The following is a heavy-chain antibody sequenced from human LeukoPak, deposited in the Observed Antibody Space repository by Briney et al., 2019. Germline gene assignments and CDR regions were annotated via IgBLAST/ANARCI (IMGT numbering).Heavy chain of an antibody. V-gene: IGHV3-30*18. Sequence: PGRSLRLSCAASGFTFSSYGMHWVRQAPGKGLEWVAVISYDGSNKYYADSVKGRFTISRDNSKNTLYLQMNSLRAEDTAVYYCAKDGCSSTSCYIGGFDYWGQGTLVTVSS. J-gene: IGHJ4*02. CDR3: AKDGCSSTSCYIGGFDY. D-gene: IGHD2-2*02. CDR1: GFTFSSYG. CDR2: ISYDGSNK.